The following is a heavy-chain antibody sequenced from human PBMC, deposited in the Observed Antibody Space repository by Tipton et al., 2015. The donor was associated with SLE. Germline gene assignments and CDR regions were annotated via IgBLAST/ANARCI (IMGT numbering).Heavy chain of an antibody. D-gene: IGHD2-2*01. Sequence: SLRLSCSLSGFTFSSYWMSWVRQAPGKGLEWVSAISGSGGSTYYADSVKGRFTISRDNSKNTLYLQMNSLRAEDTAVYYCATHMPPVTWGQGTLVTVSS. CDR3: ATHMPPVT. CDR1: GFTFSSYW. CDR2: ISGSGGST. J-gene: IGHJ5*02. V-gene: IGHV3-23*01.